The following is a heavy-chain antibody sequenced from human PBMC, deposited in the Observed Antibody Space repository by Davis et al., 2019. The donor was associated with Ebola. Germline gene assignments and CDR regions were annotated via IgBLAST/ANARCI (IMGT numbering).Heavy chain of an antibody. V-gene: IGHV4-61*01. D-gene: IGHD2-15*01. Sequence: SETLSLTCSVSGGSISSSSYYWSWIRQPPGKGLEWIGYIYSSGGTEYNPSLKSRVSMSVDTSKNQFSLKLNYVTAADTAVYYCARTDRVCRGGVCYSGDDFDYWGQGTLVTVSS. CDR1: GGSISSSSYY. CDR2: IYSSGGT. J-gene: IGHJ4*02. CDR3: ARTDRVCRGGVCYSGDDFDY.